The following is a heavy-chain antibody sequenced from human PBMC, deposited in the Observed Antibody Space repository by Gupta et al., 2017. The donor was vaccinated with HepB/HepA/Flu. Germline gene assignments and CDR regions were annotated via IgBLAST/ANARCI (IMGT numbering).Heavy chain of an antibody. J-gene: IGHJ1*01. CDR1: GYTFTTSH. CDR2: IDPSGGTT. CDR3: ARDSYMYDSNGHSFQH. Sequence: QVQLVQSGAEVKKPGASVTVSCKASGYTFTTSHMHWVRQAPGQGLDWVGVIDPSGGTTRYAPEFQGRVTMTRDTSTSTFYMDLSSLRSEDTAVYYCARDSYMYDSNGHSFQHWGQGTLVTVSS. V-gene: IGHV1-46*01. D-gene: IGHD3-22*01.